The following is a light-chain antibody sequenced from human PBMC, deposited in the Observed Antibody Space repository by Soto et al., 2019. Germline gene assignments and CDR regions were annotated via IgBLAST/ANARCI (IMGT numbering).Light chain of an antibody. CDR3: QQYYSSPWT. V-gene: IGKV4-1*01. J-gene: IGKJ1*01. CDR1: QSVLYSSNNKNY. CDR2: WAS. Sequence: IVMTQSPDSLAVSLGERATINCKSSQSVLYSSNNKNYLAWYQQKPGQPPKLLIYWASTRESGVPDRFSRSGSGTDFNLTISSLQAEDVAVYYCQQYYSSPWTFGQGTKVEIK.